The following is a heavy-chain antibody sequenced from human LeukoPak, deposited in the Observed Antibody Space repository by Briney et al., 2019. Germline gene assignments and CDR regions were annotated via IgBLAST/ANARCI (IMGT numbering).Heavy chain of an antibody. CDR1: GGSISSYY. Sequence: SETLSLTCTVSGGSISSYYRSWIRQPAGKGLEWIGRIYTSGSTNYNPSLKSRVTMSVDTSKNQFSLKLSSVTAADTAVYYCARAVVPAADNWFDPWGQGTLVTVSS. CDR2: IYTSGST. CDR3: ARAVVPAADNWFDP. J-gene: IGHJ5*02. V-gene: IGHV4-4*07. D-gene: IGHD2-2*01.